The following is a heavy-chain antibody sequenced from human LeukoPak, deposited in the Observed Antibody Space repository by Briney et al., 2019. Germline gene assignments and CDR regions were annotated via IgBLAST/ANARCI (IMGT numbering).Heavy chain of an antibody. V-gene: IGHV1-2*06. J-gene: IGHJ4*02. D-gene: IGHD3-22*01. CDR1: GGTFSSYT. CDR2: INPNSGGT. CDR3: ARDKPYYYDSRDY. Sequence: ASVKVSCKASGGTFSSYTISWVRQAPGQGLEWMGRINPNSGGTNYAQKFQGRVTMTRDTSISTAYMELSRLRSDDTAVYYCARDKPYYYDSRDYWGQGTLVTVSS.